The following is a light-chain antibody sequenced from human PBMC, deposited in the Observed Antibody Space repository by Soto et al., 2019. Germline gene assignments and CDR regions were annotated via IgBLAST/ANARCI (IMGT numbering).Light chain of an antibody. Sequence: AIQMTQSPSSLSASIGDRVTITCRASQGIRNDLAWYQQKPGKAPKLLIYAVSSLQSDVPSRFSGSGSGTDFPLPISRLQPEDFATYYCLQDYSSPCTFGQGTEVEIK. CDR2: AVS. J-gene: IGKJ1*01. V-gene: IGKV1-6*01. CDR1: QGIRND. CDR3: LQDYSSPCT.